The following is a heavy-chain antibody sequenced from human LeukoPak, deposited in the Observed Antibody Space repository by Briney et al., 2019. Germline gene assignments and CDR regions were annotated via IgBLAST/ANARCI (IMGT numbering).Heavy chain of an antibody. CDR1: GFSFTDHP. J-gene: IGHJ4*02. V-gene: IGHV3-48*02. CDR3: ATDKRYAFDY. D-gene: IGHD3-9*01. Sequence: PGGSLRLSCATSGFSFTDHPINWVRHAPGKGLEWISNIRTTAEGAKYAYYADSVKGRVTISRDDGKNTLYLHMNSLRDDDTAVYYCATDKRYAFDYWGQGILVTVSS. CDR2: IRTTAEGAKYA.